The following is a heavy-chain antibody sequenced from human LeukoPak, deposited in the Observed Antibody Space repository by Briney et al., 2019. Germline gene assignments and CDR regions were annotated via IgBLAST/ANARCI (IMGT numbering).Heavy chain of an antibody. Sequence: GGSLRLSCAASGFTFSSYGMHWVRQAPGKGLEWVAVISYDGSNKYYADSVKGRFTISRDNSKNTLYLQMNSLRAEDTAVYYCAKSYNGYESKPDYWGQGTLVTVSS. CDR3: AKSYNGYESKPDY. CDR2: ISYDGSNK. J-gene: IGHJ4*02. V-gene: IGHV3-30*18. D-gene: IGHD5-12*01. CDR1: GFTFSSYG.